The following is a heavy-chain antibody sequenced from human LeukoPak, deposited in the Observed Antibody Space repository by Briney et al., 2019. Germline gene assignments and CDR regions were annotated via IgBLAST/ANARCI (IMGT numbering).Heavy chain of an antibody. Sequence: PGGSLRLSCAASGFTFDRNGMHWVRQAPGKGLEWVAVISYDGSDKYYADSVKGRFTISRDNSKKTLYLQMNSLRAEDTAVYYCARDNAWLALDFWGQGTLVTVPS. CDR2: ISYDGSDK. J-gene: IGHJ4*02. V-gene: IGHV3-30*03. CDR1: GFTFDRNG. CDR3: ARDNAWLALDF. D-gene: IGHD6-19*01.